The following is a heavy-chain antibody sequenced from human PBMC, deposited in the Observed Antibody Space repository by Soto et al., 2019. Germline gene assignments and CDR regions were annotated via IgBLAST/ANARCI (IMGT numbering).Heavy chain of an antibody. D-gene: IGHD3-22*01. CDR2: IHHSGSN. Sequence: SDTLSLSCTVSGGSTTSGGYYWNWIRQHPGKGLEWIGYIHHSGSNYHNPSLESRVTMSIDTSKHQISLKLSSVTAADTAIYYCAREPYHYDSSGYYDCWGQGTLVTVSS. CDR1: GGSTTSGGYY. CDR3: AREPYHYDSSGYYDC. V-gene: IGHV4-31*03. J-gene: IGHJ4*02.